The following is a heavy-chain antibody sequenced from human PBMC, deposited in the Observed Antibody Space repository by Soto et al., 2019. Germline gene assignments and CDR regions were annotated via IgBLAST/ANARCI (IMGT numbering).Heavy chain of an antibody. J-gene: IGHJ4*02. CDR3: ASGHDAYKVRY. V-gene: IGHV4-31*03. D-gene: IGHD1-1*01. Sequence: QVQLQESGPGLVKPSQTLSLTCTVSGGSISSGGTGSYWTWIRQLPGKGLEWIGYIYYTGNTYYTPSLQRRPTISLDTSETPFSLKLTSVTAADTAVYFCASGHDAYKVRYWGQGTLVTVSS. CDR2: IYYTGNT. CDR1: GGSISSGGTGSY.